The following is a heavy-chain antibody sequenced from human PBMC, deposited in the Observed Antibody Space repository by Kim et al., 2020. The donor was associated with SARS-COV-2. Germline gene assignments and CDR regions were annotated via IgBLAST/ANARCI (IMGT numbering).Heavy chain of an antibody. Sequence: YCADSVKGRFTISRDNSKNTLYLQMNSLRAEDTAVYYCARADYYDSPFDYWGQGTLVTVSS. J-gene: IGHJ4*02. D-gene: IGHD3-22*01. V-gene: IGHV3-53*01. CDR3: ARADYYDSPFDY.